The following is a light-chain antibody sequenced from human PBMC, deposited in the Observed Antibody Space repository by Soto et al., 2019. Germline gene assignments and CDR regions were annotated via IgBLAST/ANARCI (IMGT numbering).Light chain of an antibody. Sequence: EIVLTQSPGTLSLSPGERATLSCRASQSVSSSYLAWYQQKPGRAPRLLIYGASTRATGIPDRFSGSGSGTDFTLTISRLEPEDFAVYYCQQYSRSPVTFGGGTKVEIK. J-gene: IGKJ4*01. V-gene: IGKV3-20*01. CDR3: QQYSRSPVT. CDR2: GAS. CDR1: QSVSSSY.